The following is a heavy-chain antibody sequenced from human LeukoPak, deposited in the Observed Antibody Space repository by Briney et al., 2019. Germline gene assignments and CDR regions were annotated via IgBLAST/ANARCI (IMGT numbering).Heavy chain of an antibody. V-gene: IGHV3-30-3*01. CDR2: ISYDGSNK. CDR3: ARDDCSSTSCYKNFDY. Sequence: GGSLRLSCAASGFTFSSYAMHWVRQAPGKGLERVAVISYDGSNKYYADSVKGRFTISRDNSKNTPYLQMNSLRAEDTAVYYCARDDCSSTSCYKNFDYWGQGTLVTVSS. D-gene: IGHD2-2*02. J-gene: IGHJ4*02. CDR1: GFTFSSYA.